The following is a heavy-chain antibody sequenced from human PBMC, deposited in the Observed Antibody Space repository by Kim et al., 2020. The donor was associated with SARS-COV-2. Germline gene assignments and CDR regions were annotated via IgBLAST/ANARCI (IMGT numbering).Heavy chain of an antibody. J-gene: IGHJ5*02. Sequence: SQTLSLTCAISGDSVSSNSAAWNWIRQSPSRGLEWLGRTYYRSKWYNDYAVSAKSRITINPDTSKNQFSLQLNSVTPQDTAVYYCARAGLTMVRGANNWFDPWGQGTLVTVSS. CDR2: TYYRSKWYN. CDR3: ARAGLTMVRGANNWFDP. D-gene: IGHD3-10*01. CDR1: GDSVSSNSAA. V-gene: IGHV6-1*01.